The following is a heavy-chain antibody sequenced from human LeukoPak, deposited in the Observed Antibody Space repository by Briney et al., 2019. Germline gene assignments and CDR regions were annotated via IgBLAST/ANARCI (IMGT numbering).Heavy chain of an antibody. CDR1: GLTFSSYA. D-gene: IGHD6-13*01. V-gene: IGHV3-23*01. J-gene: IGHJ5*02. Sequence: GGSLRLSCAASGLTFSSYAMSWVRQAPGKGLEWVSAISGSGGSTYYADSVKGRFTISRDNSKNTLYLQMNSLGAEDTAVYYCAKDTQQLVLWWFDPWGQGTLVTVSS. CDR3: AKDTQQLVLWWFDP. CDR2: ISGSGGST.